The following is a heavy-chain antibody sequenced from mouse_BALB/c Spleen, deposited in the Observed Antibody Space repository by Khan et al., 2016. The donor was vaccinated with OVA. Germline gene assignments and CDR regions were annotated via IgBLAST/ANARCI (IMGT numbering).Heavy chain of an antibody. J-gene: IGHJ2*01. V-gene: IGHV1S81*02. Sequence: QVQLQQSGAELVKAGASVKMSCKASGYTFTSYWMHWVKQRLGQGLEWFAETNPTNGRTYYNETFKGKATLTVDKSSSPAYMLRSGPKFKDAAVYYSARIKKIVATYFDYWGQGTTLTVSS. CDR1: GYTFTSYW. D-gene: IGHD1-1*01. CDR2: TNPTNGRT. CDR3: ARIKKIVATYFDY.